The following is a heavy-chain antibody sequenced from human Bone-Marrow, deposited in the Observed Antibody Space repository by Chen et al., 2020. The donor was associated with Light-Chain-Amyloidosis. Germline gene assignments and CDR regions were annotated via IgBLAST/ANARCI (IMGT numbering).Heavy chain of an antibody. V-gene: IGHV3-33*01. J-gene: IGHJ4*02. Sequence: QVQLVESGGGVVQPGRSLRLSCAVSGFIFKDYGMHWVRQAPGKGLGWVAVIWVDGSNKYYADSVKGRFTISRDNSKNTLDLEMNSLRAEDTAVYFCVRDRTGGLDAFDYWGQGTLVTVSS. CDR2: IWVDGSNK. CDR3: VRDRTGGLDAFDY. CDR1: GFIFKDYG. D-gene: IGHD7-27*01.